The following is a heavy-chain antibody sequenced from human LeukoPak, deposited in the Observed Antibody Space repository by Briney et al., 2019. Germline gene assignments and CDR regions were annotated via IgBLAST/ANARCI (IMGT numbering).Heavy chain of an antibody. CDR2: INHSGST. CDR1: GGSFSGYY. J-gene: IGHJ6*03. Sequence: AETLSLTCAVYGGSFSGYYWSWIRQPPGKGLKWIGEINHSGSTNYNPSLKSRVTISVDTSKHQFSLKLSSVTAADTAVYYCARAGRITVFGVVIIGPQNYYYYMDVWGKGTTVTVSS. V-gene: IGHV4-34*01. D-gene: IGHD3-3*01. CDR3: ARAGRITVFGVVIIGPQNYYYYMDV.